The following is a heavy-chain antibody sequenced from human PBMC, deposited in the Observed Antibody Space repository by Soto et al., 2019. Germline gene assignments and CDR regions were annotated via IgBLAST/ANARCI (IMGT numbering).Heavy chain of an antibody. CDR3: AHSPVLMGATHFDY. D-gene: IGHD1-26*01. Sequence: QITLKESGPTLVKPTQTLTLTCTFSGFSLSTSGLGVGWIRQPPGKALEWLALIYWDDDKRYSPSLKSRLTITKHTSKIQVVLTMTNMDPVDTATYYCAHSPVLMGATHFDYWGQGTLVTVSS. J-gene: IGHJ4*02. CDR2: IYWDDDK. V-gene: IGHV2-5*02. CDR1: GFSLSTSGLG.